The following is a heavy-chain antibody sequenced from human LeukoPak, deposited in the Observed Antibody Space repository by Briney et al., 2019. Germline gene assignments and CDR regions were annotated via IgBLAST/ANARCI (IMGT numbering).Heavy chain of an antibody. CDR2: ISSGSTYI. CDR3: ARSSSVNYDSSGYSALDY. CDR1: GLTFSSYS. D-gene: IGHD3-22*01. V-gene: IGHV3-21*01. J-gene: IGHJ4*02. Sequence: GGSLRLSCAASGLTFSSYSMNWVRQAPGKGLEWVSSISSGSTYIYYADSVKGRFTMSRDNAKNSLYLQMTSLRAEDTAVYYCARSSSVNYDSSGYSALDYWGKGTLVTVSS.